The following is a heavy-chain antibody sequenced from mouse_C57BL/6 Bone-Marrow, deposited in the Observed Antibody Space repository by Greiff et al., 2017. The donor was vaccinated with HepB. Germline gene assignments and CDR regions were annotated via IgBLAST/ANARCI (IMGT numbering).Heavy chain of an antibody. D-gene: IGHD2-5*01. CDR2: ISSGGDYI. V-gene: IGHV5-9-1*02. J-gene: IGHJ4*01. CDR3: TRDPSYSNYDFFYAMDY. CDR1: GFTFSSYA. Sequence: EVMLVESGEGLVKPGGSLKLSCAASGFTFSSYAMSWVRQTPEKRLEWVAFISSGGDYIYYADTVKGRFTISRDNARNTLYLQMSSLKSEDTAMYYCTRDPSYSNYDFFYAMDYWGQGTSVTVSS.